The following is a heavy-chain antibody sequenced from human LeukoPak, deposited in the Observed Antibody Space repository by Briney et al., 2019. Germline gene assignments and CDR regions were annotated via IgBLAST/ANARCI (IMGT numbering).Heavy chain of an antibody. V-gene: IGHV3-30*04. J-gene: IGHJ6*02. CDR2: ISYDGSNK. CDR1: GFTFSSYA. D-gene: IGHD6-13*01. CDR3: ARVSAGTSYYYGMDV. Sequence: PGGSLRLSCAASGFTFSSYAMHWVRQAPGKGLEWVAVISYDGSNKYYADSVKGRFTISRDNSKNTLYLQMNSLRAEDTAEYYCARVSAGTSYYYGMDVWGQGTTVTVSS.